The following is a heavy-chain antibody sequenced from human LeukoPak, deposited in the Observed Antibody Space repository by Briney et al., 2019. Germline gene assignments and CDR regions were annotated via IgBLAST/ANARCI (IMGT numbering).Heavy chain of an antibody. Sequence: PWASVKVSCKASGYTFTSYAISWVRQAPGQGLEWMGWISAYNGNTNYAQKLQGRVTMTTDTSTSTAYMELRSLRSDDTAVYYCARAGRFGDNAAILLLLLHGRLQATYYMDVWGKGTTVTISS. CDR2: ISAYNGNT. D-gene: IGHD3-10*01. V-gene: IGHV1-18*01. CDR1: GYTFTSYA. J-gene: IGHJ6*03. CDR3: ARAGRFGDNAAILLLLLHGRLQATYYMDV.